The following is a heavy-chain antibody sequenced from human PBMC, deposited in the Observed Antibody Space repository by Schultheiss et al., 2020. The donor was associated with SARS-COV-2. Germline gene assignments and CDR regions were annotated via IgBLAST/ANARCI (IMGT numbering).Heavy chain of an antibody. CDR1: GGSISSCGYY. CDR2: IYYSGST. V-gene: IGHV4-31*03. J-gene: IGHJ3*02. Sequence: SETLSLTCTVSGGSISSCGYYWSWIRQHPGKGLEWIGYIYYSGSTYYNPSLKSRVTISVDTSKNQFSLKLSSVTAADTAVYYCARDLYYDSGGYWSHGAFDIWGQETMVTVSS. CDR3: ARDLYYDSGGYWSHGAFDI. D-gene: IGHD3-22*01.